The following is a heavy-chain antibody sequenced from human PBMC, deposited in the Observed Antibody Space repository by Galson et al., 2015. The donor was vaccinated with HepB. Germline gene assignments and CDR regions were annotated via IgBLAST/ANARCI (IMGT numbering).Heavy chain of an antibody. CDR1: GFTFSSYA. CDR2: ISSNGGST. Sequence: SLRLSCAASGFTFSSYAMHRVRQAPGKGLEYVSAISSNGGSTYYADSVKGRFTISRDNSKNTLYLQMSSLRAEDTAVYYCVKAWIQLWLGGNYFDYWGQGTLVTVSS. J-gene: IGHJ4*02. V-gene: IGHV3-64D*06. D-gene: IGHD5-18*01. CDR3: VKAWIQLWLGGNYFDY.